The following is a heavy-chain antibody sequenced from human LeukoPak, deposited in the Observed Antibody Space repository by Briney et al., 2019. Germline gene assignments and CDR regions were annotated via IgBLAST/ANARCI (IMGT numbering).Heavy chain of an antibody. CDR2: VIPIFGTA. CDR3: AREIYGSGSYFDY. D-gene: IGHD3-10*01. J-gene: IGHJ4*02. V-gene: IGHV1-69*13. CDR1: GGTFSSYA. Sequence: GASVKVSCKASGGTFSSYAISWGRQAPGQGLEWMGGVIPIFGTANYAQTFQGRVTITADESTTTAYMDISSLRSEDTDVYYCAREIYGSGSYFDYWGQGTPVTVSS.